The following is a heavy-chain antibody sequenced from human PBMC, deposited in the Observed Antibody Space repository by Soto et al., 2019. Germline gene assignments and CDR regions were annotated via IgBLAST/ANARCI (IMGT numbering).Heavy chain of an antibody. Sequence: PGGSLRLSCAASGFTFDDYDMHWVRQAPGKGLEWVSRIGWDGGSTYYADSVKGRFITSRDNYKSPLHLHMNRLRAEDTASYYCAIFSGAMDVWGQGTTVTVSS. CDR1: GFTFDDYD. D-gene: IGHD3-9*01. CDR3: AIFSGAMDV. V-gene: IGHV3-43D*04. CDR2: IGWDGGST. J-gene: IGHJ6*02.